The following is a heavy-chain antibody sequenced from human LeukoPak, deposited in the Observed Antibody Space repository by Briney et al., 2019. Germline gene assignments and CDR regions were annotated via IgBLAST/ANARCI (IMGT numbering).Heavy chain of an antibody. CDR1: GYTFTSYD. J-gene: IGHJ6*02. CDR3: ASVGCMVRGAKKYYYGMDV. CDR2: MNPNSGNT. V-gene: IGHV1-8*01. Sequence: ASVKVSCKASGYTFTSYDINWVRQATGQGLEWMGWMNPNSGNTGYAQKSQGRVTMTRTTSIRRAYMELSSLRSEDTAVYDCASVGCMVRGAKKYYYGMDVWGQGTTVTVSS. D-gene: IGHD3-10*01.